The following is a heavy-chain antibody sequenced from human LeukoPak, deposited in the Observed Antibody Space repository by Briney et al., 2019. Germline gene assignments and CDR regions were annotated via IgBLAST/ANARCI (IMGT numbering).Heavy chain of an antibody. V-gene: IGHV4-30-2*01. Sequence: SETLSLPCTVSGGSISSGGYYWSWIWQPPGKGLEWIGYIYLSGSTYYTPSLKSRVTISVDRSKNQFSLKLSSVTAADTAVYYCARVITGEYYGDYWGQGTLVTVSS. CDR2: IYLSGST. D-gene: IGHD1-14*01. CDR1: GGSISSGGYY. J-gene: IGHJ4*02. CDR3: ARVITGEYYGDY.